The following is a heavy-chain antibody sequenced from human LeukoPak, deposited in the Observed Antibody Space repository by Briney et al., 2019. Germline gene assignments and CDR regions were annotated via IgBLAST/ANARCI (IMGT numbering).Heavy chain of an antibody. J-gene: IGHJ4*02. D-gene: IGHD4-11*01. CDR1: GFTFSAYA. Sequence: SGGSLRLSCSASGFTFSAYAMHWVRQAPGKGLEYVSVINSNGGSAYYADSVKGRFTISRDNSKNTVFLQMSSLRVEDTAVYYCVKEAFTVTSPFDSWGQGTQVTVSS. CDR2: INSNGGSA. V-gene: IGHV3-64D*09. CDR3: VKEAFTVTSPFDS.